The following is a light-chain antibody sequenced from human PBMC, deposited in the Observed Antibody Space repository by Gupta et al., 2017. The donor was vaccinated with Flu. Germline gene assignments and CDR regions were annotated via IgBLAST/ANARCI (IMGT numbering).Light chain of an antibody. V-gene: IGKV3-15*01. CDR1: QSVGSS. J-gene: IGKJ1*01. CDR2: GAS. CDR3: QQYNNWPPWT. Sequence: ERATLSCRASQSVGSSLAWFQQKPGQAPRLLMYGASTSATGIPARFSGSGSGTEFTLTISSLQSEDFAVYYCQQYNNWPPWTFGQGTKVEIK.